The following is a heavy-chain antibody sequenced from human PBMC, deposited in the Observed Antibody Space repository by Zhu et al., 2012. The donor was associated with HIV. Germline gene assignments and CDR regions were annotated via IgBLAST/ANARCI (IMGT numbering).Heavy chain of an antibody. J-gene: IGHJ6*02. CDR2: IYYVGRT. Sequence: QVQLQESGPGLVKPSETLSLTCTVSGGSISSSSYYWGWIRQPPGKGLEWIGTIYYVGRTYYNSSLKSRVTISLDTSKNQFSLKLTSVTAADTAVYYCARQYDGSCYLYFYGMDVWGQGTTVTVSS. D-gene: IGHD2-15*01. V-gene: IGHV4-39*07. CDR3: ARQYDGSCYLYFYGMDV. CDR1: GGSISSSSYY.